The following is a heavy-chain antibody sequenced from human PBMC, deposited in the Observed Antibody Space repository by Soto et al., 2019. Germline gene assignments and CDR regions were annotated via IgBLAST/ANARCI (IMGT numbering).Heavy chain of an antibody. Sequence: QLQLQESGPGLVKPSETLSLTCTVSGGSISSSSYYWGWIRQPPGKGLEWIGSIYYSGSTYYNPSLKSRVTISVDTSKNQFSPKLSSVTDAGPAVYYCARPQGGTYYSYSYMDVWGKGTTVTFSS. CDR3: ARPQGGTYYSYSYMDV. J-gene: IGHJ6*03. V-gene: IGHV4-39*01. CDR1: GGSISSSSYY. D-gene: IGHD2-15*01. CDR2: IYYSGST.